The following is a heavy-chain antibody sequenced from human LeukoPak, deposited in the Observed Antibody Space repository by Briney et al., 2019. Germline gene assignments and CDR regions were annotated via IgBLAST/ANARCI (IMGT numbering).Heavy chain of an antibody. CDR3: ARGQVVTRRSPFPFDY. V-gene: IGHV4-4*07. J-gene: IGHJ4*02. CDR1: GGSISSYY. D-gene: IGHD4-23*01. CDR2: IYTSGST. Sequence: SETLSLTCTVSGGSISSYYWSWIRQPAGKGLEWIGRIYTSGSTNYNPSLKSRVTISVDTSKNQFSLKLSSVTAADTAVYYCARGQVVTRRSPFPFDYWGQGTLVTVSS.